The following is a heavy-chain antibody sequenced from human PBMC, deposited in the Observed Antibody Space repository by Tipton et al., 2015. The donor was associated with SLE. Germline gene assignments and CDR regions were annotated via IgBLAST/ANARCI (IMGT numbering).Heavy chain of an antibody. CDR3: AREREGTGGFCSRGPCHFYYGMDV. CDR1: GASITSNSYS. Sequence: TLSLTCTVSGASITSNSYSWNWIRQPAGKGLEWIGHIYTSGSTNYSPSLNSRVTISLNTSKNQFSLKLNSVTAADTALYYCAREREGTGGFCSRGPCHFYYGMDVWGQGTTVTVSS. D-gene: IGHD3-3*01. V-gene: IGHV4-61*09. J-gene: IGHJ6*02. CDR2: IYTSGST.